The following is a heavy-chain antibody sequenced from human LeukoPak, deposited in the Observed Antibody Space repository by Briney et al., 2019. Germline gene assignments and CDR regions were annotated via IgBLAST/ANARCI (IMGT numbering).Heavy chain of an antibody. Sequence: GALRLSCAASGFTFSSYGMHWVRQAPGKGLEWVAFIRYDGSNKYYADSVKGRFTISRDNSKNTLYLQMNSLRAEDTAVYYCAKVGVRGVSTKYYYYYYMDVWGKGTTVTISS. V-gene: IGHV3-30*02. CDR1: GFTFSSYG. J-gene: IGHJ6*03. D-gene: IGHD3-10*01. CDR3: AKVGVRGVSTKYYYYYYMDV. CDR2: IRYDGSNK.